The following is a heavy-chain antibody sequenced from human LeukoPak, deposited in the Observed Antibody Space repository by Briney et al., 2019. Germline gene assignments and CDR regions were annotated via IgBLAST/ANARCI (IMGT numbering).Heavy chain of an antibody. V-gene: IGHV4-59*12. CDR2: MYYSGST. Sequence: SETLSLTGTVSGGSISSYYWNWIRHPPGKGLEWIGHMYYSGSTNYNPSLKSRVTISVDTSKNQFSLKLSSVTAADTAVYYCARELTTVTTFDNWFDPWGQGTLVTVSS. J-gene: IGHJ5*02. CDR1: GGSISSYY. D-gene: IGHD4-17*01. CDR3: ARELTTVTTFDNWFDP.